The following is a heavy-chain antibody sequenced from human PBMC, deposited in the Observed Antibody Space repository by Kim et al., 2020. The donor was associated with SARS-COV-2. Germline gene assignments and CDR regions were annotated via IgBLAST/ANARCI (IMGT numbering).Heavy chain of an antibody. Sequence: GGSLRLSCAASGLTFSSYSMNWVRQAPGKGLEWVSSISSSSSHIYYADSVKGRFTITRDNAKNSLYLQMNSLRAEDTAVYYCASVAAAGPTVYYYYGMDGWGQGTTVTVSS. V-gene: IGHV3-21*01. CDR3: ASVAAAGPTVYYYYGMDG. CDR2: ISSSSSHI. J-gene: IGHJ6*02. D-gene: IGHD6-13*01. CDR1: GLTFSSYS.